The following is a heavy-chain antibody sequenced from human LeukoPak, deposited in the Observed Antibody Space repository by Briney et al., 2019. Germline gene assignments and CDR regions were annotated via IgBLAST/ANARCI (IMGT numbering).Heavy chain of an antibody. CDR3: AKDSGSWYFGAFDI. D-gene: IGHD6-13*01. CDR1: GFTFDDYA. J-gene: IGHJ3*02. V-gene: IGHV3-9*01. CDR2: ISWNSGSI. Sequence: GRSLRLSCAASGFTFDDYAIHWVRQAPGKGLAWVSGISWNSGSIGYADSVKGRFTISRDNAKNSLYLQMNSLRAEDTALYYCAKDSGSWYFGAFDIWGQGTMVTVSS.